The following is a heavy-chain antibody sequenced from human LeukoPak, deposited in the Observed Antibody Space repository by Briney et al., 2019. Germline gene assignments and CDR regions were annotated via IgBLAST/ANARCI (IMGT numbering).Heavy chain of an antibody. D-gene: IGHD3-22*01. V-gene: IGHV3-74*03. CDR3: VRSAFHAGSGNYYDY. CDR2: IDNAGSIT. CDR1: GFTFSNYW. J-gene: IGHJ4*02. Sequence: QPGGSLRLSCVASGFTFSNYWIHWVRQAPGKGLVWVSRIDNAGSITTYADSVKGRFTISRDNAENTLYLQMNSLRVEDTAVYYCVRSAFHAGSGNYYDYWGQGTLVTVSS.